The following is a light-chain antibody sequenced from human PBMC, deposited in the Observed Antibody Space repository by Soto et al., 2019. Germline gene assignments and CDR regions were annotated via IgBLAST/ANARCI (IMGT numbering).Light chain of an antibody. CDR3: QQYDNWPLT. CDR2: GAS. Sequence: EIVLTQFPATLSVSPGETATLTCRASQSVSSNLAWYQQKPGQAPRFLIYGASTRATGIPARFSGSGSGTEFTLTISSLQSGDFAVYYCQQYDNWPLTFGGGTKVDIK. J-gene: IGKJ4*01. V-gene: IGKV3-15*01. CDR1: QSVSSN.